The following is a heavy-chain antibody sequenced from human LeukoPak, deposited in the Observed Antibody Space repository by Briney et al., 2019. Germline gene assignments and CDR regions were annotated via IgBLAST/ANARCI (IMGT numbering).Heavy chain of an antibody. Sequence: PGGSLRLSCAASGFTFSSYAMSWVRQAPGKGLEWVSAISGSGGSTYYADSVKGRFTISRDNSKNTLYLQMNSLRAEDTAVYYCAKSAPYYDFWSATLGYFDYWGQGTLVTVSS. CDR1: GFTFSSYA. D-gene: IGHD3-3*01. V-gene: IGHV3-23*01. CDR3: AKSAPYYDFWSATLGYFDY. CDR2: ISGSGGST. J-gene: IGHJ4*02.